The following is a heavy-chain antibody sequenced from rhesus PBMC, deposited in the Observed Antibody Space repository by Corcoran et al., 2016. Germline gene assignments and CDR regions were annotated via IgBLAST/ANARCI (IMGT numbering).Heavy chain of an antibody. D-gene: IGHD3-22*01. CDR3: ARGWSDYYDD. V-gene: IGHV1-138*01. J-gene: IGHJ4*01. CDR1: GYTFTDYY. Sequence: QVQLVQSGAEVKKPGSSVKVSCKASGYTFTDYYMHWVRQAPGQGLEWMGKRNPKTGGKKYAKKVKGKDTMTRETSTSTAYMELSSLRSEDTAVYDCARGWSDYYDDWGQGVLVTVSS. CDR2: RNPKTGGK.